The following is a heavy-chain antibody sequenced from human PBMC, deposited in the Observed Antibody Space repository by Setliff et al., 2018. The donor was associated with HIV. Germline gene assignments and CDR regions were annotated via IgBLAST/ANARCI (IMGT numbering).Heavy chain of an antibody. CDR1: GFTFNNAW. CDR3: ASFYGDYGY. CDR2: IGSSNHGI. D-gene: IGHD3-10*01. V-gene: IGHV3-48*04. J-gene: IGHJ4*01. Sequence: PGGSLRLSCAASGFTFNNAWMTWVRQAPGKGLEWVAHIGSSNHGIHYTASVQGRFTVSRDNANNLLFLQMNNLRAEDTAVYYCASFYGDYGYWGHGTQVTVSS.